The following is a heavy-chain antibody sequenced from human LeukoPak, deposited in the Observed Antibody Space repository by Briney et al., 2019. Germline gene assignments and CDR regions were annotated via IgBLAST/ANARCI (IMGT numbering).Heavy chain of an antibody. Sequence: ASVKVSCKASGYTFTNYAMHWVRQAPGQRLEWMGWLNVDNGNTKYSQKFQGRVTITRDTSASTAYLELSSLRSEDTAVYYCARDKYSHGYLLADFDYWGQGTLVTVSS. CDR3: ARDKYSHGYLLADFDY. CDR1: GYTFTNYA. D-gene: IGHD5-18*01. V-gene: IGHV1-3*01. J-gene: IGHJ4*02. CDR2: LNVDNGNT.